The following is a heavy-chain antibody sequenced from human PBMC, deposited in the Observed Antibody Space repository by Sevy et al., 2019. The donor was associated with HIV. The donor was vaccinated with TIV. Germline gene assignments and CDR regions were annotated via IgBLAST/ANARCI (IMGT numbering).Heavy chain of an antibody. CDR2: ISGSGDAI. CDR1: GFTLSDYY. J-gene: IGHJ6*02. CDR3: ARDHVKDGDLGDYYYFAMDV. D-gene: IGHD4-17*01. V-gene: IGHV3-11*01. Sequence: GGSLRLSCAGSGFTLSDYYMSWIRQAPGKGLQWISYISGSGDAIYYADSVKGRFTSSRDNAKNSVYLQMNSLRAEDTAVYYCARDHVKDGDLGDYYYFAMDVWGQGTTVTVSS.